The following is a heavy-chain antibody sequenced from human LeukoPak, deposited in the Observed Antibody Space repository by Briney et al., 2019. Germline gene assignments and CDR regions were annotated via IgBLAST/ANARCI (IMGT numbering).Heavy chain of an antibody. V-gene: IGHV4-39*07. D-gene: IGHD1-26*01. CDR3: ARDSDGAPDY. Sequence: SETLSLTCTVSGDSFSSSYYYWGWIRQPPGRGLEWIGSIYFTGSTYYNPSLKSRVTISVDTSKNQFSLKMSSVTAADTAVYYCARDSDGAPDYWGQGTLVTVSS. CDR1: GDSFSSSYYY. CDR2: IYFTGST. J-gene: IGHJ4*02.